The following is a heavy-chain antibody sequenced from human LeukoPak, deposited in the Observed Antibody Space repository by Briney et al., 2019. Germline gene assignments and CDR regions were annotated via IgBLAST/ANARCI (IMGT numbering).Heavy chain of an antibody. V-gene: IGHV3-23*01. CDR2: ISNGGGNT. J-gene: IGHJ4*02. CDR1: GFTVSNYA. D-gene: IGHD3-10*01. Sequence: GGSLRLSCAASGFTVSNYAMSWVRQAPGKGLEWVSGISNGGGNTYYADSVKGRFTISRDSSKNTLYLQMNSLRAEDTAVYYCAKDAGSGTYSANDYWGQGTLVTVSS. CDR3: AKDAGSGTYSANDY.